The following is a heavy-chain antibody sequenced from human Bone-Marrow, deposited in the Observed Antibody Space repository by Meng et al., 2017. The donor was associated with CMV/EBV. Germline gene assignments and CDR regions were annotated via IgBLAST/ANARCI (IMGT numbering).Heavy chain of an antibody. Sequence: TFGSYDFHWVRRAPGGGLEWVSAIGVAGNTYYRGSLRGRFTISRENAKSSLYLQMNSLRDGDTAVYFCARKYCGHDARCPGGWYYDLWGRGTLVTVSS. V-gene: IGHV3-13*01. CDR3: ARKYCGHDARCPGGWYYDL. CDR2: IGVAGNT. CDR1: TFGSYD. D-gene: IGHD2-21*01. J-gene: IGHJ2*01.